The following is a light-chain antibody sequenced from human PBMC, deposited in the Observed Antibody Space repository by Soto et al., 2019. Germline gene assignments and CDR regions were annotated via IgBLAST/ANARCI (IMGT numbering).Light chain of an antibody. Sequence: EIVLPQSPGTLYLSPGERVTLSCGASQSVPANYLAWYQQKPGQAPRLLIYGASNRATGIPDRFSGSGSGTDFTRTVSRLEPEDFAVYFCLQYGTPWWRFGQGARVEIK. CDR3: LQYGTPWWR. V-gene: IGKV3-20*01. J-gene: IGKJ1*01. CDR1: QSVPANY. CDR2: GAS.